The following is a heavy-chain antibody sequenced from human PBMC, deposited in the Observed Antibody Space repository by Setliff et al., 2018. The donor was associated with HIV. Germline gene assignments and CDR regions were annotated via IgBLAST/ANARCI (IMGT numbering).Heavy chain of an antibody. CDR3: VRYLYDY. J-gene: IGHJ4*02. V-gene: IGHV1-18*01. CDR2: ISADTGNP. Sequence: ASVKVSCKASGYRFSGSGISWVRQAPGQGLEWMGWISADTGNPNFAQKFQGRVTLTTDTSTNTSYMELRSLRADDTAVYFCVRYLYDYWGQGTLVTVSS. CDR1: GYRFSGSG. D-gene: IGHD2-2*02.